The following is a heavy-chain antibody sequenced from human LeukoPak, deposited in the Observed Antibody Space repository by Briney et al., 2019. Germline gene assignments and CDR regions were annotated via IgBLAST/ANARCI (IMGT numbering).Heavy chain of an antibody. CDR1: GGSITNGGYY. CDR3: ARVGYVSRRFDY. CDR2: IFYTGNT. D-gene: IGHD2-8*01. Sequence: PSQTLTLTCTVSGGSITNGGYYWSWLRQRPGEGLEWIGYIFYTGNTYYNPSLKNRVTFSKDTSKNQFSLNLRSVTAADTAVYYCARVGYVSRRFDYWGQGTLVTVSS. V-gene: IGHV4-31*03. J-gene: IGHJ4*02.